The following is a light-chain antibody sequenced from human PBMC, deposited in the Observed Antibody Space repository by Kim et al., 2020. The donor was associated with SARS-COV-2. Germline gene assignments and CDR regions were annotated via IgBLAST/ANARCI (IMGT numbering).Light chain of an antibody. CDR1: SLRGYY. Sequence: ALGQTVRITCHGDSLRGYYAGWYQQKPGQAPVLVLYGKNNRPSGIPDRFSGSNSGNTASLTITGAQAEDEADYYCNSRDSSDNHWVFGGGTQLTVL. CDR2: GKN. V-gene: IGLV3-19*01. J-gene: IGLJ3*02. CDR3: NSRDSSDNHWV.